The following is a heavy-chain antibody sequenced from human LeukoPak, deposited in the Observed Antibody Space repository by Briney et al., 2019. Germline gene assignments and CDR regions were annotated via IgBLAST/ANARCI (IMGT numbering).Heavy chain of an antibody. V-gene: IGHV3-9*01. CDR2: ISWNSGSI. CDR3: AKAGSSLKRGFDY. D-gene: IGHD6-13*01. Sequence: GGSLRLSCAASGFTFDGYAMHWVRQAPGKGLEWVSGISWNSGSIGYADSVKGRFTISRDNAKNSLYLQMNSLRAEDTALYFCAKAGSSLKRGFDYWGQGTLVTVSS. CDR1: GFTFDGYA. J-gene: IGHJ4*02.